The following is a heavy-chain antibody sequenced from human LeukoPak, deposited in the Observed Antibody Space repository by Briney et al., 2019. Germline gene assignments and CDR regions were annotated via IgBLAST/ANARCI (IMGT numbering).Heavy chain of an antibody. Sequence: GGSLRLSCAASGFTFSSYAMHWVRQAPGKGLEWVAVISYDGSNKYYADSVKGRFTISRDNSKNTLYLQMNSLRAEDTAVYYCARGSYYGSGSYSSAFDYWGQGTLVTVSS. CDR2: ISYDGSNK. CDR1: GFTFSSYA. CDR3: ARGSYYGSGSYSSAFDY. J-gene: IGHJ4*02. V-gene: IGHV3-30*04. D-gene: IGHD3-10*01.